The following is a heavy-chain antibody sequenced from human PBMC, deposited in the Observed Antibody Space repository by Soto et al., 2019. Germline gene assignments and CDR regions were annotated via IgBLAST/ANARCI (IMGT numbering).Heavy chain of an antibody. CDR2: IYHSGAI. D-gene: IGHD3-22*01. Sequence: SETLSLTCAVSGGSISNNNWWNWVRQPPGKGLEWIGEIYHSGAINYNPSLKSRVIISVDKSKNHFSLKLSSVTAADTAVYYCARLQPDTSGYYLDYWGQGTLVTVSS. J-gene: IGHJ4*02. V-gene: IGHV4-4*02. CDR1: GGSISNNNW. CDR3: ARLQPDTSGYYLDY.